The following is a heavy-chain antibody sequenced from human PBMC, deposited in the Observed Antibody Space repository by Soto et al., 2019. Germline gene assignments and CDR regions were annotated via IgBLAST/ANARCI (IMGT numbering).Heavy chain of an antibody. CDR2: ISYDGSNK. J-gene: IGHJ4*02. D-gene: IGHD3-10*01. CDR3: AKDPSKGSGSYLDY. Sequence: QVQLVESGGGVVQPGRSLRLSCAASGFTFSSYGMHWVRQAPGKGLEWVAVISYDGSNKYYADSVKGRFTISRDNSKNTLYLQMNSLRAEDTAVYYCAKDPSKGSGSYLDYWGQGTLVTVSS. CDR1: GFTFSSYG. V-gene: IGHV3-30*18.